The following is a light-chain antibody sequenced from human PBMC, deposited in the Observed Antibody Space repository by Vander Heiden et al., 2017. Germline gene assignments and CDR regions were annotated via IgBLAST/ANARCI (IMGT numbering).Light chain of an antibody. CDR3: QQRSNWSIT. CDR1: QSVSSY. J-gene: IGKJ5*01. V-gene: IGKV3-11*01. Sequence: EILLTQPPATLSLSPGERATLSCRASQSVSSYLAWYQQKPGQAPRLLIYDASNRATGIPARFSGSGSGTDFTLTISSLEPEDFAVYYCQQRSNWSITFGQGTRLEIK. CDR2: DAS.